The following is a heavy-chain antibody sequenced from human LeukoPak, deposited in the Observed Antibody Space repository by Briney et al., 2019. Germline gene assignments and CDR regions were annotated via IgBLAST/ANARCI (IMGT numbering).Heavy chain of an antibody. D-gene: IGHD6-13*01. Sequence: GGSLRLSCAASGFTVSSNYMSWVRQAPGKGLEWVSVIYSGGSTYYADSVKGRFTISRDNSKDTLYLQMNSLRAEDTAVYYCATHSSSWQVNWFDPWGQGTLVTVSS. CDR3: ATHSSSWQVNWFDP. V-gene: IGHV3-53*01. CDR2: IYSGGST. CDR1: GFTVSSNY. J-gene: IGHJ5*02.